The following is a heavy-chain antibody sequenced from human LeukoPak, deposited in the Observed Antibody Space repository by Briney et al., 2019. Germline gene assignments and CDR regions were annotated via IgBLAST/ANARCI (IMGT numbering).Heavy chain of an antibody. CDR3: VRARGYSTFDY. D-gene: IGHD3-22*01. CDR1: GLTLSDHI. V-gene: IGHV3-7*03. CDR2: INLDGSEI. J-gene: IGHJ4*02. Sequence: GGSLRLSCTGPGLTLSDHIIDWVRQAPGKGLEWVANINLDGSEINYLDSLTGRLTISRDNAKDSLYLQMNGLRAEDTAVYFCVRARGYSTFDYWGQGTLVTVSS.